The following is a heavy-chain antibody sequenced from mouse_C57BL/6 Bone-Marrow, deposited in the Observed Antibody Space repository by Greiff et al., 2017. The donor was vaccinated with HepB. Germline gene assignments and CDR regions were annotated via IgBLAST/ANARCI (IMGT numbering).Heavy chain of an antibody. J-gene: IGHJ1*03. CDR2: IDPANGNT. D-gene: IGHD1-1*01. V-gene: IGHV14-3*01. CDR3: ARDATVVDHCYFDV. Sequence: VQVVQSVAELVRPGASVKLSCKASGYTFTNSCMHWVKQRPEQGLEWIGKIDPANGNTKYTPKFKGKATMTADTSSNTAYMQLSSLTSEYTAVYYCARDATVVDHCYFDVWGTGTTVTVSA. CDR1: GYTFTNSC.